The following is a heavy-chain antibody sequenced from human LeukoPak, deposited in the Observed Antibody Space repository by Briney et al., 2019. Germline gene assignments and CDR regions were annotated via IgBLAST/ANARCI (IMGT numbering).Heavy chain of an antibody. D-gene: IGHD2/OR15-2a*01. V-gene: IGHV3-7*01. CDR2: IKQDGSEK. CDR1: GFTFSSYW. Sequence: PGGSLRLSCAASGFTFSSYWMSWVRQAPGKGLEWVANIKQDGSEKYYVDSVKGRFTISRDNAKNTLYLQMNSLRAEDTAVYYCASPYFSRPFDYWGQGTLVTVSS. CDR3: ASPYFSRPFDY. J-gene: IGHJ4*02.